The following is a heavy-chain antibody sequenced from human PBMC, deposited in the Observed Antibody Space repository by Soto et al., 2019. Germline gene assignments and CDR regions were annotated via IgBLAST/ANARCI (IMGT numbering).Heavy chain of an antibody. CDR3: ARGGKYCTIGVCSFSGMDV. Sequence: QVQLVQSGAEVKKPGASVKVSCKASGYTFTSYGISWVRQAPGQGLEWMGWISAYNGNTNHAQKLQGRVTMTRDTSTSTAYMELRSLRSDDTAVYYCARGGKYCTIGVCSFSGMDVWGQGTTVTVSS. CDR2: ISAYNGNT. J-gene: IGHJ6*02. D-gene: IGHD2-8*01. V-gene: IGHV1-18*01. CDR1: GYTFTSYG.